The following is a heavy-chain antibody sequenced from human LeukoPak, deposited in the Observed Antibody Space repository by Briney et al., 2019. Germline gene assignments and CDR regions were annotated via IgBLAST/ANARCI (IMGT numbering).Heavy chain of an antibody. CDR1: GFTFSSYA. D-gene: IGHD3-10*01. V-gene: IGHV3-30-3*01. Sequence: GGSLRLSCAASGFTFSSYAMHWVRQAPGKGLEWVAVISYDGSNKYYADSVKGRFTISRDNSKNTLYLQMNSVRAADTAVYYCAGSGRGYYGMDVWGQGTTVTVSS. CDR2: ISYDGSNK. J-gene: IGHJ6*01. CDR3: AGSGRGYYGMDV.